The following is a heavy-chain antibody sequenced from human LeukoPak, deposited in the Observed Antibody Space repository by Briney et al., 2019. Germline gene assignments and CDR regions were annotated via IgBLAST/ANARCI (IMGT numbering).Heavy chain of an antibody. CDR1: GYTFTSYY. J-gene: IGHJ4*02. Sequence: EASVKVSCKASGYTFTSYYMHWVRQAPGQGLEWMGWISAYNGNTNYAQKLQGRVTMTTDTSTSTAYMELRSLRSDDTAVYYCARPRYFDWLPFDYWGQGTLVTVSS. CDR3: ARPRYFDWLPFDY. CDR2: ISAYNGNT. D-gene: IGHD3-9*01. V-gene: IGHV1-18*04.